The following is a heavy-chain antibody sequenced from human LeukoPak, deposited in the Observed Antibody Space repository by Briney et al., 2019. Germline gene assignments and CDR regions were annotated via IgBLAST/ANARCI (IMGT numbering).Heavy chain of an antibody. CDR3: ARALPVITFGGVIVPPYFDY. Sequence: GGSLRLSCAASGFTFSSYGMHWVRQAPGKGLEWVAVIWYDGSNKYYADSVKGRFTISRDNAKNSLYLQMNSLRAEDTAVYYCARALPVITFGGVIVPPYFDYWGQGTLVTVSS. CDR1: GFTFSSYG. D-gene: IGHD3-16*02. CDR2: IWYDGSNK. V-gene: IGHV3-33*01. J-gene: IGHJ4*02.